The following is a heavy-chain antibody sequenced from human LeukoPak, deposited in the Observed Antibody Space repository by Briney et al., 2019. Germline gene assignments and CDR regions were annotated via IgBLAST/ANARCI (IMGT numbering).Heavy chain of an antibody. CDR2: ISSSSSYI. CDR3: ARQKLRFLDRAPGAFDI. CDR1: GFTFSSYS. J-gene: IGHJ3*02. D-gene: IGHD3-3*01. Sequence: GGSLRLSCAASGFTFSSYSMNWVRQAPGKRLEWVSSISSSSSYIYYADSVKGRFTISRDNAKNSLYLQMNSLRAEDTAVYYCARQKLRFLDRAPGAFDIWGQGTMVTVSS. V-gene: IGHV3-21*01.